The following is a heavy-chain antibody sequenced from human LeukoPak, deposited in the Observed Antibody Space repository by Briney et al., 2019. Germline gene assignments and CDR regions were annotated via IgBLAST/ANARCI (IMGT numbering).Heavy chain of an antibody. CDR2: IFYSGST. D-gene: IGHD6-13*01. J-gene: IGHJ4*02. CDR1: GGCINNSIYY. Sequence: SETLSLTCTLSGGCINNSIYYWHWIRQPPGKGLEWIGSIFYSGSTYCSPSLRSRVTISVDTSKNHFSLRLSSVTAADTAVYYCAKQQLVRCFDYWGEGTLVTVSS. CDR3: AKQQLVRCFDY. V-gene: IGHV4-39*02.